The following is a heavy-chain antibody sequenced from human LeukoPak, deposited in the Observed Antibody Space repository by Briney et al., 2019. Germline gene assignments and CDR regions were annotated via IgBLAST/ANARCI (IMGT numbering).Heavy chain of an antibody. CDR1: GFTFSRYA. CDR2: ISGSGGST. CDR3: ASPRYSYGVPTDY. D-gene: IGHD5-24*01. V-gene: IGHV3-23*01. J-gene: IGHJ4*02. Sequence: GGSLRLSCAASGFTFSRYAMSWVRQVPGKGLEWVSAISGSGGSTYYADSVKGRFTISRDNAKNTLYLQMNSLRAEDTAVYYCASPRYSYGVPTDYWGQGTLVTVSS.